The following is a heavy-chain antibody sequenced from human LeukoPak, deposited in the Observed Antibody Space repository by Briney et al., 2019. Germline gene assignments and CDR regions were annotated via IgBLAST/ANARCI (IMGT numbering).Heavy chain of an antibody. CDR3: AREGGPYRPLDY. CDR2: INYSGST. J-gene: IGHJ4*02. Sequence: SETLSLTCTVSGDSVSSYYWSWIRQPPGKGLEWIGYINYSGSTNYNPSLKSRVTISGDTSKNQFSLKLSSVTAADTAVYYCAREGGPYRPLDYSGQGTLVTVSS. CDR1: GDSVSSYY. V-gene: IGHV4-59*02.